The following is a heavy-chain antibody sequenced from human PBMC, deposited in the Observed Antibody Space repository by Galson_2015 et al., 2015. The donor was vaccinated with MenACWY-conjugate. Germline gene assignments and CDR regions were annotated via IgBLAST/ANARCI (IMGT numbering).Heavy chain of an antibody. J-gene: IGHJ1*01. D-gene: IGHD4-17*01. CDR3: ARTPPTVTTLPYFQH. CDR1: GGTFSSYA. CDR2: IIPILGIA. V-gene: IGHV1-69*04. Sequence: SVKVSCKASGGTFSSYAISWVRQAPGQGLEWMGRIIPILGIANYAQKFQGRVTITADKSTSTAYMELSSLRSEDTAVYYCARTPPTVTTLPYFQHWGQGTLVTVSS.